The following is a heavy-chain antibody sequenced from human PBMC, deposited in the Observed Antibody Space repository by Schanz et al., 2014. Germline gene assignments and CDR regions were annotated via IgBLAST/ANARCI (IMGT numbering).Heavy chain of an antibody. Sequence: VQLLESGGGLVQPGESLRLSCVASGFTFISYDIHWVRQAPGKGLEWVAVIRYDGRNKNFVDSVKGRFTIARDNSKNTLFLQMDSLRVEDTAVYYCMAMGRNTSHYFDHWGQGTLVTVSS. CDR1: GFTFISYD. J-gene: IGHJ4*02. D-gene: IGHD1-1*01. CDR2: IRYDGRNK. CDR3: MAMGRNTSHYFDH. V-gene: IGHV3-30*02.